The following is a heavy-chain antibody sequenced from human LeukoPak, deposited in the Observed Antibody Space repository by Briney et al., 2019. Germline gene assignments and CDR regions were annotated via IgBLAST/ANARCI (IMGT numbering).Heavy chain of an antibody. V-gene: IGHV3-33*01. CDR3: VRAMDV. CDR1: GFTFSSYG. CDR2: IWYDGSNK. Sequence: GGSLRLSCAASGFTFSSYGMHWVRQAPGKGLEWVAVIWYDGSNKYYADSVKGRFTISRDNAKSSLYLQMNSLRAEDTAVYYCVRAMDVWGQGTTVTVSS. J-gene: IGHJ6*02.